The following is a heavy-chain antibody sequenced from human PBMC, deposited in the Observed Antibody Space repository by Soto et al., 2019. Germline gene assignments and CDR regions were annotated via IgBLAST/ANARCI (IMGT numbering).Heavy chain of an antibody. V-gene: IGHV1-2*04. J-gene: IGHJ6*03. CDR2: INPNGGVT. CDR1: GDSFNDYY. D-gene: IGHD5-12*01. CDR3: ARESGGATATLDYYYFYMDV. Sequence: QVQLVQSGAEVRKPGASVTVSCRSSGDSFNDYYIHWVRQAPGQGFGWMGWINPNGGVTKYAQKFQGWVSMTRDTSIRTVDMQLSRLRSDDTAVYYCARESGGATATLDYYYFYMDVWGTGTTVTVSS.